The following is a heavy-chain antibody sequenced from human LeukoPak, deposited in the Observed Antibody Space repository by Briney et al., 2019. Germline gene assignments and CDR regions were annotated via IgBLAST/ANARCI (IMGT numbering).Heavy chain of an antibody. Sequence: GASVKVSCKASGGTFSSYAISWVRQAPGQGLEWMGGIIPIFGTANYAQKFQGRVTITADESTSTAYMELSSLRSEDTAVYYCARDRGTYSGSYPFDYWGQGTLVTVSS. CDR3: ARDRGTYSGSYPFDY. D-gene: IGHD1-26*01. V-gene: IGHV1-69*13. CDR2: IIPIFGTA. J-gene: IGHJ4*02. CDR1: GGTFSSYA.